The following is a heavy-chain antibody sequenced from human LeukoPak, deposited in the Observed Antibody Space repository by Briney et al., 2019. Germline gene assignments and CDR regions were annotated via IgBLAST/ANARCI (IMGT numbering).Heavy chain of an antibody. CDR2: IYYSGST. CDR3: HQSYYDSSGYYLGAFDI. V-gene: IGHV4-30-4*03. CDR1: GGSISSGDYY. D-gene: IGHD3-22*01. Sequence: SETLSLTCTVSGGSISSGDYYWSWIRQPPGKGLEWIGYIYYSGSTNYNPSLKSRVTISVDKSKNQFSLKPSSVTAADTAVYYCHQSYYDSSGYYLGAFDIWGQGTMVTASS. J-gene: IGHJ3*02.